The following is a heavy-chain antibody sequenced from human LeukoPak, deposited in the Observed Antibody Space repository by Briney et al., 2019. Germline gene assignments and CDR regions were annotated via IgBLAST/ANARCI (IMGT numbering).Heavy chain of an antibody. D-gene: IGHD4-17*01. CDR1: GGSISSYY. J-gene: IGHJ4*02. V-gene: IGHV4-59*01. CDR3: ATFDHGARQTFDY. CDR2: VHYSGST. Sequence: SETLSLTCTVSGGSISSYYWSWFRQPPGKGLEWIGYVHYSGSTTYNPSLKSRVTISVDTSNNQFSLKLSSVTAADTAVYYCATFDHGARQTFDYWGQGTLVTVSS.